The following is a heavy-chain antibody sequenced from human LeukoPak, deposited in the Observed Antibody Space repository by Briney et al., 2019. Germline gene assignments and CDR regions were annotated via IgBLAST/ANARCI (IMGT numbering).Heavy chain of an antibody. V-gene: IGHV4-31*03. CDR1: GGSISSGGYY. D-gene: IGHD3-22*01. CDR3: ARIWNYYDSSGYIDY. CDR2: IYYSGST. Sequence: SQTLSLNCTVSGGSISSGGYYWSWIRQHPGKGLEWIGYIYYSGSTYYNPSLKSRVTISVDTSKNQFSLKLSSVTAADTAVYYCARIWNYYDSSGYIDYWGQGTLVTVSS. J-gene: IGHJ4*02.